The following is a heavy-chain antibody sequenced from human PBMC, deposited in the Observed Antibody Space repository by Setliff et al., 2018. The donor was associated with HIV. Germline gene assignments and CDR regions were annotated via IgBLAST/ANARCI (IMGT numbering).Heavy chain of an antibody. D-gene: IGHD5-12*01. CDR1: GYTFISYG. CDR3: ARGRWLQSAFDY. J-gene: IGHJ4*02. Sequence: ASVKVSCKASGYTFISYGITWVRQAPGQGLEWMGWISVDKGDTNYAQKLQGRVTMTTDTSTSTAYMELRSLRSGDTAVYYCARGRWLQSAFDYWGQGTLVTVSS. CDR2: ISVDKGDT. V-gene: IGHV1-18*01.